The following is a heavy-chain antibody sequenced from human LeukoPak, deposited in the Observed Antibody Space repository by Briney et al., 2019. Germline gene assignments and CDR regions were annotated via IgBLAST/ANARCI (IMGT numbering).Heavy chain of an antibody. CDR3: ARDRRVSSTDYYYYYGMDV. D-gene: IGHD6-13*01. CDR1: GFTVSSNY. CDR2: IYSGGST. Sequence: PGGSLRLSCAASGFTVSSNYMSWVRQAPGKGLEWVSVIYSGGSTYYADSVKGRFTISRDNSKNTLYLQMNSLRAEDTAVYYCARDRRVSSTDYYYYYGMDVWGQGTTVTVS. J-gene: IGHJ6*02. V-gene: IGHV3-66*01.